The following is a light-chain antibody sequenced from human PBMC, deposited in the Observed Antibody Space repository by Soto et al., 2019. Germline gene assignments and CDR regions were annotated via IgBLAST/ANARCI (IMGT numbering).Light chain of an antibody. CDR1: QSVLYSSNNKNY. V-gene: IGKV4-1*01. J-gene: IGKJ1*01. CDR2: WAS. CDR3: QQDYSPWT. Sequence: DIVMTQSPDSLAVSLGERATINFKSSQSVLYSSNNKNYLAWYQQKPGQPPKLLIYWASTRESGVPDRFSGSESETDFTLTISSLRAEDVAVYYCQQDYSPWTFGQGTKVELK.